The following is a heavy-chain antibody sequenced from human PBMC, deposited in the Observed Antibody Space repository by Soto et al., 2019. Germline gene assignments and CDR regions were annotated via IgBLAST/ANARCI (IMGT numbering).Heavy chain of an antibody. D-gene: IGHD5-18*01. CDR1: GYTCSSYA. V-gene: IGHV1-69*13. CDR3: ASESPRRGYSYGPFDY. J-gene: IGHJ4*02. Sequence: ASVKVSCKASGYTCSSYAVSWVRRAPGQGLEWMGGIIPIFGTAKYAQKFQGRVTITADESTSTAYMELSRLRSGATAVYYCASESPRRGYSYGPFDYWGQGTLVTVSS. CDR2: IIPIFGTA.